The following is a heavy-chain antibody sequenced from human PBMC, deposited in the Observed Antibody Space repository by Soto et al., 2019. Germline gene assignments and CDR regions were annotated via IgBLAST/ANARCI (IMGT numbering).Heavy chain of an antibody. D-gene: IGHD4-17*01. V-gene: IGHV3-30*18. CDR2: MSFDGTYK. CDR1: GFRFSDYG. CDR3: AKDRRDGEYNSVYDF. Sequence: QVQLAESGGGVVQPGRSLRLSCVGSGFRFSDYGMHWVRQAPGKGLEWVAMMSFDGTYKYYADAVKGRFIISRDNSKNTLYLQMNSLRAEDTAVYYCAKDRRDGEYNSVYDFRGQGTLVTVSS. J-gene: IGHJ4*02.